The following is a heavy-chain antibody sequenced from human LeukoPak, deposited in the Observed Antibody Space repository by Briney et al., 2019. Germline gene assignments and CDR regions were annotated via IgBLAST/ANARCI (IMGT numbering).Heavy chain of an antibody. CDR2: ISWNSGSI. CDR1: GFTFDDYA. CDR3: AKDIAGRGPYYGMDV. V-gene: IGHV3-9*01. Sequence: GGSLRLSCAASGFTFDDYAMHWVRQAPGKGLEWVSGISWNSGSIGYADSVKGRFTISRDNAKNSLYLQMNSLRAEDTALYYCAKDIAGRGPYYGMDVWGQGTTVTVSS. J-gene: IGHJ6*02. D-gene: IGHD6-13*01.